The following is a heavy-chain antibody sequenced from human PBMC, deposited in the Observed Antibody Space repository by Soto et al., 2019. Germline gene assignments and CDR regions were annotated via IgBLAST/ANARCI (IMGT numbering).Heavy chain of an antibody. V-gene: IGHV3-21*04. CDR2: ISSSSSYT. CDR1: GFTFSSYS. D-gene: IGHD3-22*01. J-gene: IGHJ3*02. CDR3: AKDSYDSSGYYHDAFDI. Sequence: GGSLRLSCAASGFTFSSYSMNWVRQAPGKGLQCVSAISSSSSYTYYADSVKGRFTISRDNSKNTLYLQMNSLRAEDTAVYYGAKDSYDSSGYYHDAFDIWGQGTMVTVSS.